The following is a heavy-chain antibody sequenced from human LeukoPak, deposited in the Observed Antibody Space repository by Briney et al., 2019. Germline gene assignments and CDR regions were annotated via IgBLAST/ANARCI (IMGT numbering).Heavy chain of an antibody. J-gene: IGHJ6*02. Sequence: SQTLSLTCAVSGDSISSDDYYCTWIRQPPGKGLEWFGYMFHSRNTYYNPSLKRRLSMSIDTSKNQFSLKLSSVTAADTAVYYCAGYHTKYDSGSYPAHYYEYGLDVWGQGTTVSVSS. CDR3: AGYHTKYDSGSYPAHYYEYGLDV. CDR1: GDSISSDDYY. D-gene: IGHD3-10*01. CDR2: MFHSRNT. V-gene: IGHV4-30-4*01.